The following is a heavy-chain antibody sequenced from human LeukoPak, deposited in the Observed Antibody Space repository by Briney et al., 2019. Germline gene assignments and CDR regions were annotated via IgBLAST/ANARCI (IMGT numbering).Heavy chain of an antibody. J-gene: IGHJ4*02. V-gene: IGHV3-7*01. CDR3: ARPSLYDDPDF. CDR2: IKQDGSEK. Sequence: PGGSLRLSCAASGFTFSSYWMSWVRQAPGKGLEWVANIKQDGSEKYYVGSVKGRFTISRDNTKNSLYLQMNSLRADDTAVYYCARPSLYDDPDFWGQGTLVTVSS. CDR1: GFTFSSYW. D-gene: IGHD3-22*01.